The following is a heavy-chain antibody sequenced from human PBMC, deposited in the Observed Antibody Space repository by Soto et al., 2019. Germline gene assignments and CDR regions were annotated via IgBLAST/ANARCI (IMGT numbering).Heavy chain of an antibody. CDR1: GGTFSSYA. CDR2: IIPIFGTA. J-gene: IGHJ3*02. V-gene: IGHV1-69*06. CDR3: ARAPHDYDSSGYYPDAFDI. Sequence: ASVKVSCKASGGTFSSYAISWVRQAPGQGLEWMGGIIPIFGTANYAQKFQGRVTITADKSTSTAYMELSSLRSEDTAVYYCARAPHDYDSSGYYPDAFDIWGQGTMVTVS. D-gene: IGHD3-22*01.